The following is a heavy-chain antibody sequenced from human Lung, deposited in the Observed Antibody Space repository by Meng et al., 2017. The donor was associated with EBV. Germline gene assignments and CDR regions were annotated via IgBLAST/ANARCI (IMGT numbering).Heavy chain of an antibody. Sequence: QGQLVQSGGEVKSPGASVKVSCKASGYTFTSYDINWVRQGTGQGLEWMGWMNPNRGTTGYAQKFQGRVTMTRNISKSTAYMDLSSLRSEDTAVYYCATGVADFEYWGQGTLVTVSS. V-gene: IGHV1-8*01. CDR2: MNPNRGTT. CDR3: ATGVADFEY. J-gene: IGHJ4*02. CDR1: GYTFTSYD. D-gene: IGHD6-19*01.